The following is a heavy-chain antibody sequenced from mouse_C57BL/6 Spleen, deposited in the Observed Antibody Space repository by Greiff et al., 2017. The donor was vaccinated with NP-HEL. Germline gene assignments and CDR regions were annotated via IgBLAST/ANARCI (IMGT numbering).Heavy chain of an antibody. Sequence: QVQLQQSGAELARPGASVKLSCKASGYTFTSYGISWVKQRTGQGLEWIGEIYPRSGNTYYNEKFKGKATLTADKSSSTAYMELRSLTSEDSAVYFCASTYYYDYEAWFAYWGQGTLVTVSA. CDR2: IYPRSGNT. J-gene: IGHJ3*01. D-gene: IGHD2-4*01. CDR3: ASTYYYDYEAWFAY. CDR1: GYTFTSYG. V-gene: IGHV1-81*01.